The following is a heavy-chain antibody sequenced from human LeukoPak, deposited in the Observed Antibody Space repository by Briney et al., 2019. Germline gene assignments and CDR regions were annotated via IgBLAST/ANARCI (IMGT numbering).Heavy chain of an antibody. CDR2: IYPGDYDT. V-gene: IGHV5-51*01. J-gene: IGHJ4*02. Sequence: GESLKISCKGSGYSFTNYWIAWVRQMPGKGLEWMGVIYPGDYDTRYNPSFQGQVTISADRSFGTAYLQWSSLKASDSAMYYCARREATTEYFDFWGQGTLVTVSS. D-gene: IGHD1-7*01. CDR1: GYSFTNYW. CDR3: ARREATTEYFDF.